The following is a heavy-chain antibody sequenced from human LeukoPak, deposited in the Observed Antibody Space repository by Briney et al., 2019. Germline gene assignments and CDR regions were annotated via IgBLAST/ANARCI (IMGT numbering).Heavy chain of an antibody. J-gene: IGHJ4*02. CDR3: ARYESSGYYSDY. V-gene: IGHV5-51*01. CDR1: GYSFTSYW. D-gene: IGHD3-22*01. CDR2: IYPGDSNT. Sequence: GESLKISCKGSGYSFTSYWIGWLRQMPGKGLEWMGIIYPGDSNTRYNPSFQGQVTISAEKSISPAYLQWSSLQAWAPAMYYLARYESSGYYSDYWGQGTLVTVSS.